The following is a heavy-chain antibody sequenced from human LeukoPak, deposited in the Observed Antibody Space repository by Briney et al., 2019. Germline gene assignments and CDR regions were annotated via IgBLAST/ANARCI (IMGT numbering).Heavy chain of an antibody. CDR3: ARDGPKRDFDY. D-gene: IGHD6-25*01. CDR2: IIPIFGTA. J-gene: IGHJ4*02. Sequence: GASVKVSCKASGGTFSSYAISWVRQAPGQGLEWMGGIIPIFGTANYAQKFQGRVTITADKSTSTAYMELSSLRSEDTAVYYCARDGPKRDFDYWGQGTLVTVSS. CDR1: GGTFSSYA. V-gene: IGHV1-69*06.